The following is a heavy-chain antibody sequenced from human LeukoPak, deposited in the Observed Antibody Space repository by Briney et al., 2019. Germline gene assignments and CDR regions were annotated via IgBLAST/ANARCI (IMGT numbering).Heavy chain of an antibody. J-gene: IGHJ4*02. Sequence: ASVKVSCKASGYTFTGYYMHWVRQAPGQGLEWMGWINPNSGGTNYAQKFQGRVTMTRDTSISTAYMELSRLRSDDTAVYYCASEKYDGSGYYGAYWGQGTLVTVSS. CDR1: GYTFTGYY. V-gene: IGHV1-2*02. CDR3: ASEKYDGSGYYGAY. CDR2: INPNSGGT. D-gene: IGHD3-22*01.